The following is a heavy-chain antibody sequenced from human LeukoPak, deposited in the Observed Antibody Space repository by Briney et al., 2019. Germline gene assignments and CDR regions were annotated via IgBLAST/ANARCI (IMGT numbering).Heavy chain of an antibody. J-gene: IGHJ4*02. V-gene: IGHV3-74*01. Sequence: GGSLRLSCAVSGFTFSSFWMHWVRQVPGKGLVWVSRINSDGSSTNYADFVKGRFTISRDNAKNTLYLQMHSLRADDTAVYFCVRHGATATDYRGQGTLVTVSS. CDR1: GFTFSSFW. D-gene: IGHD3-16*01. CDR2: INSDGSST. CDR3: VRHGATATDY.